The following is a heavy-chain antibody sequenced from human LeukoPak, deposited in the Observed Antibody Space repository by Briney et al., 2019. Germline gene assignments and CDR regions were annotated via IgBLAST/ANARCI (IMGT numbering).Heavy chain of an antibody. J-gene: IGHJ4*02. Sequence: ASQTLSLTCTVSGGSISSGGYYWSWIRQPPGKGLEWIGYIYHSGSTYYNPSLKSRVTISVDRSKNQFSLKLSSVTAADTAVYYCARDLSVPRAFDYWGQGTLVTVSS. CDR3: ARDLSVPRAFDY. V-gene: IGHV4-30-2*01. CDR1: GGSISSGGYY. CDR2: IYHSGST.